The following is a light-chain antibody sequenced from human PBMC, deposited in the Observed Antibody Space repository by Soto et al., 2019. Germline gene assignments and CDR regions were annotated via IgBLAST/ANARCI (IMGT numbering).Light chain of an antibody. J-gene: IGKJ1*01. V-gene: IGKV1-5*01. CDR1: QSITKW. CDR2: DAS. CDR3: QQYNTHWT. Sequence: DIQMTQSPSTLSASVGDRVTITFRASQSITKWLAWYQQKPGKAPKLLIYDASSLQSGVPPRFSGGGSGTEFTLTISSLQPDDFATYYCQQYNTHWTFGQGTKVDIK.